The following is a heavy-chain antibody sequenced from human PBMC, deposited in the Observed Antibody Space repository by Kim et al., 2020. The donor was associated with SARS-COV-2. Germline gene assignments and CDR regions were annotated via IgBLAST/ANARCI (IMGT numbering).Heavy chain of an antibody. V-gene: IGHV5-10-1*01. D-gene: IGHD6-13*01. J-gene: IGHJ5*02. CDR3: ASSGQLVSWFDP. CDR2: IDPSDSYT. Sequence: GESLKISCKGSGYSFTSYWISWVRQMPGKGLEWMGRIDPSDSYTNYSPSFQGHVTISADKSISTAYLQWSSLKASDTAMYYCASSGQLVSWFDPWGQGTLVTVSS. CDR1: GYSFTSYW.